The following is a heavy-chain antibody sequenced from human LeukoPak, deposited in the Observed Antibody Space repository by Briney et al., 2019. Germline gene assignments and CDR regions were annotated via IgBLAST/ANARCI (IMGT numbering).Heavy chain of an antibody. CDR2: IYHSGST. J-gene: IGHJ6*03. V-gene: IGHV4-38-2*02. CDR3: ARAVGYYYYMDV. CDR1: GYSISSGYY. Sequence: SETLSLTCTVSGYSISSGYYWGWIRQPPGKGLEWIGSIYHSGSTYYNPSLKSRVTISLDTSNNQFSLKLNSVTAADTALYYCARAVGYYYYMDVWGKGTTVTVSS. D-gene: IGHD1-26*01.